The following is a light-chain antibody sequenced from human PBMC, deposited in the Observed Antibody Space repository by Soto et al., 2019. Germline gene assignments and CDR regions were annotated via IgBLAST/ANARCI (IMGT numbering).Light chain of an antibody. CDR3: SSYTSSNTYVL. Sequence: QSVLTQPASVSGSPGQSITISCTGSSSDVGGYNYVSWYQQHPGKAPKLMISEVSNRPSGVSNRFSGSKSGNTASLTISGLQAEDQAIYYCSSYTSSNTYVLFGGGTKVTVL. CDR2: EVS. CDR1: SSDVGGYNY. J-gene: IGLJ2*01. V-gene: IGLV2-14*01.